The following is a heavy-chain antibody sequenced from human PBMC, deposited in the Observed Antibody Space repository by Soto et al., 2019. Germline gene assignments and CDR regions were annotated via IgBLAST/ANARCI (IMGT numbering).Heavy chain of an antibody. J-gene: IGHJ5*02. CDR3: ARRPIPLFSDFDGNGFDP. D-gene: IGHD2-21*01. Sequence: ESGGGVVQPGRSLRLSCAASGFTLSSYSMDWVRRAPGKGLEWVAFISYDGSKNFYADSVKGRFTISRDNSQNILYLQMFSLRVEDTAVYYCARRPIPLFSDFDGNGFDPGGQGTLVIVSS. CDR2: ISYDGSKN. V-gene: IGHV3-30-3*01. CDR1: GFTLSSYS.